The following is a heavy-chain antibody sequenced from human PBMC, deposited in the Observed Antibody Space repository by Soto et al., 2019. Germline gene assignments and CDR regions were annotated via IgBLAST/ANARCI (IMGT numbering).Heavy chain of an antibody. V-gene: IGHV4-38-2*02. CDR1: GGSSSGYY. J-gene: IGHJ4*02. CDR3: GGELSNSPQYFDF. CDR2: IYHSGST. Sequence: PSETLSLTCTVSGGSSSGYYWGWIRQPPGKGLEWIGSIYHSGSTYYNPSLKRGVTISTDTSKNQFSLSLNSLNAADTAVYYCGGELSNSPQYFDFWGLGTLVTVSS. D-gene: IGHD6-6*01.